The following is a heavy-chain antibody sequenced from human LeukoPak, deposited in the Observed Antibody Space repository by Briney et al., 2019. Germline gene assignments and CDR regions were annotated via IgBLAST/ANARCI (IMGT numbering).Heavy chain of an antibody. CDR3: AGHLSGGTHPLDY. V-gene: IGHV4-59*08. CDR1: GGSINNYY. CDR2: IFYTGTT. J-gene: IGHJ4*02. Sequence: PSETLSLTCTVSGGSINNYYWSWIRQPPGKGLEWIAWIFYTGTTRYNPSLNSRVTISLDTSKNQFSLKLNSVTAADTALYYCAGHLSGGTHPLDYWGQGALVTVSS. D-gene: IGHD1-26*01.